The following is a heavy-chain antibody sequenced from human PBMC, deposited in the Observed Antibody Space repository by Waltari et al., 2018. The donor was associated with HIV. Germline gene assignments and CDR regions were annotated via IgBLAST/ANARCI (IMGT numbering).Heavy chain of an antibody. Sequence: EVQLVESGGTLVQPGRSLRLSCSTSGFAFGDFAIIWVRKAPGKGLEWVGLIRTKTYGGTTEYAASVKGRFSISRDDSKSIAYLQMNSLKTEDTAVYFCSRQHDSSGYYTRGLFYFDYWGQGNLVTVSS. CDR2: IRTKTYGGTT. D-gene: IGHD3-22*01. CDR1: GFAFGDFA. CDR3: SRQHDSSGYYTRGLFYFDY. V-gene: IGHV3-49*04. J-gene: IGHJ4*02.